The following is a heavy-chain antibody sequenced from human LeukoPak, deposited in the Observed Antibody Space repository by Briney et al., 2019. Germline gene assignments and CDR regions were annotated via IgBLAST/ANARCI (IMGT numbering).Heavy chain of an antibody. CDR2: ISYDGSNK. V-gene: IGHV3-30*03. CDR3: AREYYDFWSGYYSALGY. CDR1: GFTFSSYG. J-gene: IGHJ4*02. Sequence: PGGSLRLSCAASGFTFSSYGMHWVRQAPGKGLEWVAVISYDGSNKYYADSVKGRFTISRDNSKNTLYLQMNSLRAEDTAVYYCAREYYDFWSGYYSALGYWGQGTLVTVSS. D-gene: IGHD3-3*01.